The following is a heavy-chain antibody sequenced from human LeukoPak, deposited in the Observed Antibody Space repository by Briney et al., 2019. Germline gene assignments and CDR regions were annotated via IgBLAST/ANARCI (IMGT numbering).Heavy chain of an antibody. CDR2: IYNTGRT. D-gene: IGHD1-26*01. Sequence: SETLSLTCSVSGGSITNYYWSWIRQSPGKGLEWIGFIYNTGRTNYNPSLQSRVTMSIDTSKNQFSLKLSSVAAADTAVYYCARQGELAIDYWGQGTLVTVSS. J-gene: IGHJ4*02. CDR3: ARQGELAIDY. CDR1: GGSITNYY. V-gene: IGHV4-59*08.